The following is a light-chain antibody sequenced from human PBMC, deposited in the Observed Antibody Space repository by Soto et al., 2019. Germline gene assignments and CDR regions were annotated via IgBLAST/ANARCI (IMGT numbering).Light chain of an antibody. V-gene: IGLV2-8*01. Sequence: QSVLTQPPSVSAAPRQKVTISCSGSSSNIGNYYVSWYQQFPGTAPKLLIYEVNKRPSGVPDRFSGSKSGNTASLTVSGLQAEDEADYYCSSYAGSSNVFGTGTKLTVL. CDR2: EVN. CDR3: SSYAGSSNV. J-gene: IGLJ1*01. CDR1: SSNIGNYY.